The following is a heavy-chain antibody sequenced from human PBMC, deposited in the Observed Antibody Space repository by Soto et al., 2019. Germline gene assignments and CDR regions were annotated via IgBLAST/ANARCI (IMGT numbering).Heavy chain of an antibody. V-gene: IGHV5-10-1*01. CDR3: ARWLRLGELSLSYYYYGMDV. CDR1: GYIFTSYW. CDR2: IDPSDSYT. D-gene: IGHD3-16*02. J-gene: IGHJ6*02. Sequence: GESLKISCNGSGYIFTSYWISWVRQMPGKGLEWMGRIDPSDSYTNYSPSFQGHVTISADKSISTAYLQWSSLKASDTAMYYCARWLRLGELSLSYYYYGMDVWGQGTTVTVSS.